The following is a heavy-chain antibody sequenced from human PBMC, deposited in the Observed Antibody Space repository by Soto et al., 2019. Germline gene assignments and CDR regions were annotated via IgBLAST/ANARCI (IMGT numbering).Heavy chain of an antibody. J-gene: IGHJ6*02. CDR3: ARVPGGGRSASITPCYNVGMDV. Sequence: QVQLQESGPGLVKPSQTMSLTCTVSGASIRSGGYYWSWIRQHPGKGLEWLGDIYYSGTTYYTPSLQSRISISEDTSKNHLYLKLSSLTAADTAVYYWARVPGGGRSASITPCYNVGMDVGGPGTTVIVSS. D-gene: IGHD1-1*01. V-gene: IGHV4-31*03. CDR1: GASIRSGGYY. CDR2: IYYSGTT.